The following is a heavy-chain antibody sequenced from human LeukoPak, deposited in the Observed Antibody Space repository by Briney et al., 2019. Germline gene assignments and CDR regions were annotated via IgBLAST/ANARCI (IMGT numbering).Heavy chain of an antibody. CDR2: INYSGTT. V-gene: IGHV4-39*07. CDR3: ARAEINDYNRY. J-gene: IGHJ4*02. CDR1: GGSISSSSYY. Sequence: SETLSLTCTVSGGSISSSSYYWGWIRQPPGKGLEWIGSINYSGTTYDNPSLKSRVTMSIDSSKNQFSLNVRSVTAADTAHYYCARAEINDYNRYWGQGILVMVSS. D-gene: IGHD5-24*01.